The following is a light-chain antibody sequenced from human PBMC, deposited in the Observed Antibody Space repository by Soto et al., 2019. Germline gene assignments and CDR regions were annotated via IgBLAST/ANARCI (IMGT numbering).Light chain of an antibody. CDR1: SSDVGGHNS. J-gene: IGLJ1*01. V-gene: IGLV2-8*01. CDR3: SSYAGSNNYV. Sequence: QSALTQPPSASGSPGQSVTISCTGTSSDVGGHNSVSWYQHHPGKAPKLMIYEVSKRPSGVPDRFSGSKSANTASLTVSGLLAEDEADYYCSSYAGSNNYVFGTGTKLTVL. CDR2: EVS.